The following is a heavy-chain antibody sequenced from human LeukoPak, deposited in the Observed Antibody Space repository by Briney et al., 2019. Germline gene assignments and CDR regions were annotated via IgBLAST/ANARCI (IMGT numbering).Heavy chain of an antibody. CDR2: INHSGST. CDR1: GGPFSGYY. D-gene: IGHD2-2*02. CDR3: ATGLGYCRNTSCYTVMDV. V-gene: IGHV4-34*01. J-gene: IGHJ6*02. Sequence: SETLSLTCAVYGGPFSGYYWSWIRQPPGKGLEWIGEINHSGSTNYNPSLKSRVTISVDTSKNQFSLKLSSVTAADTAVYYCATGLGYCRNTSCYTVMDVWGQGTTVTVSS.